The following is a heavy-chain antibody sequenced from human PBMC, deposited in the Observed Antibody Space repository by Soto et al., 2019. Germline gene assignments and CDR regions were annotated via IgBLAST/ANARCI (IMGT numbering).Heavy chain of an antibody. Sequence: QLQLQESGPGLVKPSETLSLTCTVSGGSISSSSYYWGWIRQPPGKGLEWIGSIYYSGSTYYNPSLKSRVTISVDTSKNQFSLKLSSVTAADTAVYYCARIYGDYDRGYFDYWGQGTLVTVSS. V-gene: IGHV4-39*01. CDR3: ARIYGDYDRGYFDY. CDR1: GGSISSSSYY. CDR2: IYYSGST. D-gene: IGHD4-17*01. J-gene: IGHJ4*02.